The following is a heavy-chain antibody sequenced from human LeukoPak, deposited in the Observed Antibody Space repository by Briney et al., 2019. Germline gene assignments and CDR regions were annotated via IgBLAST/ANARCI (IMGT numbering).Heavy chain of an antibody. D-gene: IGHD3-3*01. V-gene: IGHV3-30*04. CDR1: GFIFSSYA. CDR3: ARGPSARFFGVAKGAFDI. CDR2: ISSDGSNK. J-gene: IGHJ3*02. Sequence: GGSLRLSCGGSGFIFSSYAMHWVRQAPGKGLEWVAFISSDGSNKYYADSVKGRFTISRDNSKNTLDLQMNSLRAEDTAVYYCARGPSARFFGVAKGAFDIWGQGTMVTVSS.